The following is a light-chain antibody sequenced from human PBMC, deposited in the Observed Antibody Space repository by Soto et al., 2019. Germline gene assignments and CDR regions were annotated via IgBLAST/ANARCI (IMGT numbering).Light chain of an antibody. V-gene: IGKV1-12*01. CDR3: QQTITFPWT. CDR1: QGLSTS. CDR2: GVS. Sequence: DIQVTQSPSSVSASVGDRVTITCRASQGLSTSLAWYQQKPGKAPKLLIYGVSTLQSGVPSRFSGSGSGTDFTLTISRLQPEDFATYYCQQTITFPWTFGQGTKV. J-gene: IGKJ1*01.